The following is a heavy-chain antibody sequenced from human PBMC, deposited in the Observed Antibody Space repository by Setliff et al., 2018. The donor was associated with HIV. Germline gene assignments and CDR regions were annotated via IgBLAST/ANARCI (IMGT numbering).Heavy chain of an antibody. D-gene: IGHD1-20*01. J-gene: IGHJ4*02. Sequence: LSLTCTVSGDTDFYWNWIRQPAGKGPEWIGRVRKKVNSYTTEYAASVKGRFTISRDDSKNSLYLQMNSLKAEDTAVYSCARACITGTTWGMDYWGQGTLVTVSS. CDR1: GDTDFY. CDR2: VRKKVNSYTT. V-gene: IGHV3-72*01. CDR3: ARACITGTTWGMDY.